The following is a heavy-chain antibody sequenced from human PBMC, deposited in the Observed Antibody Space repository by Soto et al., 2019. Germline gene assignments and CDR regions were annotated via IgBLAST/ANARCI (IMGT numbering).Heavy chain of an antibody. Sequence: GGSLRLSCAASGCTFSSYSMNWVRQAPGKGLEWVSYISSGSATKYYADSVKGRFTLSRENAKSSLYLQMNRLRDEDTGVYYCARDSASYSSSSGSYWYFDLWGRGTLVTVSS. CDR3: ARDSASYSSSSGSYWYFDL. CDR1: GCTFSSYS. D-gene: IGHD6-6*01. V-gene: IGHV3-48*02. J-gene: IGHJ2*01. CDR2: ISSGSATK.